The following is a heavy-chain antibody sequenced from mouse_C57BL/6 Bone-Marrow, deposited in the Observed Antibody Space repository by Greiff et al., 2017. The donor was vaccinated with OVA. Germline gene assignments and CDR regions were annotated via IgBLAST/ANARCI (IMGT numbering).Heavy chain of an antibody. CDR1: GYAFSSSW. J-gene: IGHJ2*01. CDR2: IYPGDGDT. V-gene: IGHV1-82*01. CDR3: AKSYHAVDY. Sequence: VQVVESGPELVKPGASVKISCKASGYAFSSSWMNWVKQRPGKGLEWIGRIYPGDGDTNYNGKFKGKATLTADKSSSTAYMQLSSLTSEDSAVYFCAKSYHAVDYWGQGTTLTVSS.